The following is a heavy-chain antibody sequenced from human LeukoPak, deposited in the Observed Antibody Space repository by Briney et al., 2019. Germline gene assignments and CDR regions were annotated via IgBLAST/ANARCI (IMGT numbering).Heavy chain of an antibody. CDR2: IYHSGST. J-gene: IGHJ4*02. V-gene: IGHV4-4*02. CDR3: AREDVAVAGTVYY. CDR1: GGSISSSNW. D-gene: IGHD6-19*01. Sequence: SETLSLTCAVSGGSISSSNWWSWVRQPPGKGLEWIGEIYHSGSTNYNPSLKSRVTISVDKSKNQFSLKLSSVTAADTAVYYCAREDVAVAGTVYYWGQGTLVTVSS.